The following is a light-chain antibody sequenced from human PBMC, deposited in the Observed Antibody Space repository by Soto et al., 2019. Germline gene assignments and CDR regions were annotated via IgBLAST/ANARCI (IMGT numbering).Light chain of an antibody. V-gene: IGKV3-15*01. CDR3: QQYSDWATT. Sequence: IVLTQSPATLSVSPGERATLSCRASQSLYSNLAWYQQKPGQAPRLLVYGASTRATGIPARFSGSGSGTEFALTISSLQSEDFAVYYCQQYSDWATTFGQGTKVEIK. CDR1: QSLYSN. J-gene: IGKJ1*01. CDR2: GAS.